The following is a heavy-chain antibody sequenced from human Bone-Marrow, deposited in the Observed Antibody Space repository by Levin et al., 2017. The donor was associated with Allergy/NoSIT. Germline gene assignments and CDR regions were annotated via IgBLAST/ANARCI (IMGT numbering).Heavy chain of an antibody. CDR1: GYMFNLYG. CDR2: ISAHNGNT. J-gene: IGHJ4*02. Sequence: GESLKISCKASGYMFNLYGIAWVRQAPGQGLEWMGWISAHNGNTDYAQKFQDRVTMTTDASTSTIYMELRRLRFDDTAVYYCATWHSSTWPPGYWGQGTLVTVSS. V-gene: IGHV1-18*01. CDR3: ATWHSSTWPPGY. D-gene: IGHD6-13*01.